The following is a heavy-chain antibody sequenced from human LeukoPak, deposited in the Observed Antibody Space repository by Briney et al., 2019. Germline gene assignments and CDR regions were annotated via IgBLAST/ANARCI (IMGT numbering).Heavy chain of an antibody. Sequence: SETLSLTCAVYGGSFSGYYWSWIRQPPGKGLEWIGEINHSGSTNYNPSLKSRVTISVDTSKNQFSLKLSSVTAAGTAVYYCARRYIAAAGRGGWFDPWGQGTLVTVSS. CDR1: GGSFSGYY. CDR3: ARRYIAAAGRGGWFDP. CDR2: INHSGST. J-gene: IGHJ5*02. V-gene: IGHV4-34*01. D-gene: IGHD6-13*01.